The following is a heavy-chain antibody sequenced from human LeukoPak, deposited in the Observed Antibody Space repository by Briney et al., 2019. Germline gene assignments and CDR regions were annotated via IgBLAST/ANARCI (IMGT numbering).Heavy chain of an antibody. J-gene: IGHJ4*02. D-gene: IGHD3-22*01. CDR2: ISGSGGST. V-gene: IGHV3-23*01. CDR1: GFTFSSYA. Sequence: GGSLRLSRAASGFTFSSYAMSWVRQAPGKGLEWVSAISGSGGSTYYADSVKGRFTISRDNSKNTLYLQMNSLRAEDTAVYYCAKHRVFAQKDNYDSSGYYYGVGYWGQGTLVTVSS. CDR3: AKHRVFAQKDNYDSSGYYYGVGY.